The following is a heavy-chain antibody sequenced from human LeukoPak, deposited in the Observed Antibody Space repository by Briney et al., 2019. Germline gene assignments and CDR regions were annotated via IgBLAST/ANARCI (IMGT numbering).Heavy chain of an antibody. CDR1: GFTFSSYA. CDR3: VKDRGGSPFYGMDV. D-gene: IGHD1-26*01. Sequence: GGSLRLSCAGSGFTFSSYAMNWVRQAPGKGLEGVSTISGSGGAGTYYADSVKGRFTVSRDNSRNTLYLPMNSLRAEDTAVYYCVKDRGGSPFYGMDVWGQGTTVTVSS. V-gene: IGHV3-23*01. J-gene: IGHJ6*02. CDR2: ISGSGGAGT.